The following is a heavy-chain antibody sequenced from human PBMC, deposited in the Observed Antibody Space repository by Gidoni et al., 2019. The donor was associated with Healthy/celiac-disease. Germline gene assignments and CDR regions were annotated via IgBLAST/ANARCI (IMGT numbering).Heavy chain of an antibody. CDR2: IYYSGST. D-gene: IGHD2-15*01. V-gene: IGHV4-39*01. CDR3: ARQFEYCSGGSCYSGWFDP. CDR1: GVSISSRRYY. J-gene: IGHJ5*02. Sequence: QLQLQESGPGLVKPSETLSLTCTVSGVSISSRRYYWGWIRQPPGKGLEWIGSIYYSGSTYYNPSLKSRVTISVDTSKNQFSLKLSSVTAADTAVYYCARQFEYCSGGSCYSGWFDPWGQGTLVTVSS.